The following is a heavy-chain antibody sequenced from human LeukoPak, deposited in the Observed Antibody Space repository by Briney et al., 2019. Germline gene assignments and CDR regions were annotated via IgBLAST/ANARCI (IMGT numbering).Heavy chain of an antibody. V-gene: IGHV1-69*08. CDR2: ITPIIDSA. CDR3: TRVNLRGSQYNWFDP. CDR1: GGTFRSHI. J-gene: IGHJ5*02. D-gene: IGHD1-26*01. Sequence: ASVKVSCKTFGGTFRSHIFSWVRQAPGQGLEWMGKITPIIDSAKYSQKFRDRLTITGDSSTGTAYMELSSLTPEDTALYYCTRVNLRGSQYNWFDPWGQGTLVIASS.